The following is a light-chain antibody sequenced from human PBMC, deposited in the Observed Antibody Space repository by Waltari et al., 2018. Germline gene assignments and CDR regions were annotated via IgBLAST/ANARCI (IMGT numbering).Light chain of an antibody. CDR3: QQDYTTPYT. V-gene: IGKV1-27*01. CDR2: AAS. J-gene: IGKJ2*01. CDR1: RDINRE. Sequence: DIQMTQSPSSLSASVGDRVTVTCRASRDINRELSWYQQKPGKAPTLLIYAASSWQTGVSSRFSGSGSGTDFTLTISSLQPEDVATYYCQQDYTTPYTFGQGTKVEIK.